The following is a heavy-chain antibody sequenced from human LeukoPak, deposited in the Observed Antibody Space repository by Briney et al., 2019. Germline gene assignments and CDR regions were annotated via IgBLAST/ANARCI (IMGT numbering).Heavy chain of an antibody. J-gene: IGHJ6*03. V-gene: IGHV3-7*01. D-gene: IGHD3-3*01. CDR1: GFTLSNYW. CDR3: TKSWRRYSPPQAFYFYYMDV. CDR2: INQDGSEK. Sequence: GGSLRLSCAASGFTLSNYWMTWVRQAPGKGPEWVAHINQDGSEKYYSDSVKGRFTISRDNAQNSLYLQMNSLRAEDTAVYHCTKSWRRYSPPQAFYFYYMDVWGKGTTVTVSS.